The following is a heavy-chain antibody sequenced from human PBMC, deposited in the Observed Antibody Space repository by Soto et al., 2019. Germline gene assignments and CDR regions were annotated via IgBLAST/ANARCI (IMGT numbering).Heavy chain of an antibody. Sequence: QVQLVQSGAEVKKPGSSVKVSCQASGGTFSSYAISWVRQAPGHGLEWMGGIIPSFGTANYAQKFQGRVTITADKSTSTAYMELSSLRSEDTAVYYCARRLDCSGGSCYTGAWFDPLGEGNLVTVSS. CDR1: GGTFSSYA. J-gene: IGHJ5*02. V-gene: IGHV1-69*06. CDR2: IIPSFGTA. CDR3: ARRLDCSGGSCYTGAWFDP. D-gene: IGHD2-15*01.